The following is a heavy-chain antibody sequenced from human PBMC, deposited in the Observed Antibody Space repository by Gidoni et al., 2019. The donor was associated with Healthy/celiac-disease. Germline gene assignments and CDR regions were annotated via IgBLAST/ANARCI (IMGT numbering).Heavy chain of an antibody. Sequence: QLQLQESGPGLVKPSETLSLTCTVPGGSISSSSYYWGWIRQPPGKGLEWIGSIAYSGSTYYTPSLKSRVTISVDTSKNQFSLKLSSVTAADTAVYYCARQTEYPQLLAAGMDVWGQGTTVTVSS. J-gene: IGHJ6*02. D-gene: IGHD3-10*01. CDR2: IAYSGST. V-gene: IGHV4-39*01. CDR3: ARQTEYPQLLAAGMDV. CDR1: GGSISSSSYY.